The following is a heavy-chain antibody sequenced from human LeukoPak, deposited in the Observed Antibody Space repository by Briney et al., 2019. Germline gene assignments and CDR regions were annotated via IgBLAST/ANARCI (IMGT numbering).Heavy chain of an antibody. D-gene: IGHD3-22*01. J-gene: IGHJ3*02. Sequence: SETLSLTCTVSGGSISSYYWSWIRQPPGKGLEWIGYIYYSGSTNYNSSLKSRVTISVDTSKNQFSLKLSSVTAADTAVYYCARRGHYYDSSGYYSDAFDIWGQGTMVTVSS. CDR2: IYYSGST. CDR3: ARRGHYYDSSGYYSDAFDI. V-gene: IGHV4-59*08. CDR1: GGSISSYY.